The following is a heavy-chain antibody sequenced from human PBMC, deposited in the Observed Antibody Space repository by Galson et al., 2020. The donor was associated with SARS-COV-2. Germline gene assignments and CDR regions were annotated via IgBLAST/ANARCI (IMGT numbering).Heavy chain of an antibody. CDR1: GFTFSSYA. J-gene: IGHJ4*02. Sequence: GDSLKISCAASGFTFSSYAMNWVRRAPGKGLEWVSTISGNGGVTYYTDSVKGRFTISRDNSKNTLYLQMNSLRAEDTAVYYCAKATLMTTVTRGFDYWGQGTLVTVSS. CDR2: ISGNGGVT. V-gene: IGHV3-23*01. D-gene: IGHD4-17*01. CDR3: AKATLMTTVTRGFDY.